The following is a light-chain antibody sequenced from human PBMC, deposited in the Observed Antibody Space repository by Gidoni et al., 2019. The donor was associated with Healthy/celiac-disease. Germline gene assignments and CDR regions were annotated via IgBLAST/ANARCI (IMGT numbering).Light chain of an antibody. J-gene: IGKJ2*01. Sequence: EIVLTQSPAPLSLSPGDRATLSCRASQSVSSYLAWYQQKPGQAPRLLIYDASNRATGIPARFSGSGSGTDFTLTISSLEPEDFAVYYCQQRSNWPPYTFGQGTKLEIK. CDR2: DAS. V-gene: IGKV3-11*01. CDR1: QSVSSY. CDR3: QQRSNWPPYT.